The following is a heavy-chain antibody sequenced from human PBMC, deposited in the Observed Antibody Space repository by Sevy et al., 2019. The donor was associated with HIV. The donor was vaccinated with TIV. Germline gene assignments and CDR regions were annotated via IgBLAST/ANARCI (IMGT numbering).Heavy chain of an antibody. CDR2: ISYDGSNK. Sequence: GGSLRLSCAASGFTFSSYAMHWVRQAPGKGLEWVAVISYDGSNKYYADSVKGRFTISRDNSENTLYLQMNSLRAEDTAVYYCAREPEQQDNYYGMDVWGQGTTVTVSS. CDR3: AREPEQQDNYYGMDV. D-gene: IGHD1-1*01. J-gene: IGHJ6*02. V-gene: IGHV3-30*04. CDR1: GFTFSSYA.